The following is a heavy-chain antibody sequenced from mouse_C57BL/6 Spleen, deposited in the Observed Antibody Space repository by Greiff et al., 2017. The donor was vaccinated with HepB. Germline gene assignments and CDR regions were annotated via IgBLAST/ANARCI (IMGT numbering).Heavy chain of an antibody. CDR1: GFTFSSYA. D-gene: IGHD1-1*01. Sequence: EVKLMESGGGLVKPGGSLKLSCAASGFTFSSYAMSWVRQTPEKRLEWVATISDGGSYTYYPDNVKGRFTISRDNAKNNLYLQMSHLKSEDTAMYYCARAGGLRYPYYAMDYWGQGTSVTVSS. CDR3: ARAGGLRYPYYAMDY. V-gene: IGHV5-4*03. CDR2: ISDGGSYT. J-gene: IGHJ4*01.